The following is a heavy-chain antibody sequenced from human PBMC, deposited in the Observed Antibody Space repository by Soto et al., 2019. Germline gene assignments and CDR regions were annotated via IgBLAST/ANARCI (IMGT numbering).Heavy chain of an antibody. V-gene: IGHV3-33*01. CDR2: IWYDGSNK. Sequence: GGSLRLSCAASGFTFSSYGMHWVRQAPGKGLEWVAVIWYDGSNKYYADSVKGRFTISRDNSKNTLYLQMNSLRAEDTAVYYCARDERELSHAFDIWGQGTMVTVSS. J-gene: IGHJ3*02. CDR3: ARDERELSHAFDI. CDR1: GFTFSSYG. D-gene: IGHD3-16*02.